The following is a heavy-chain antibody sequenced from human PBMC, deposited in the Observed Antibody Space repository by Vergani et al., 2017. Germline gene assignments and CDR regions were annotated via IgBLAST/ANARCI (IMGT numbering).Heavy chain of an antibody. CDR2: IYYSGST. D-gene: IGHD1-1*01. Sequence: QVQLQESGPGLVKPSETLSLTCTVSGGSISSYYWSWIRQPPGKGLEWIGYIYYSGSTNYNPSLKSRVTISVDTSKNQFSLKLSSVTAADTAVYYCAREGDFGTTNGGFDPWGQGTLVTVSS. CDR1: GGSISSYY. CDR3: AREGDFGTTNGGFDP. V-gene: IGHV4-59*01. J-gene: IGHJ5*02.